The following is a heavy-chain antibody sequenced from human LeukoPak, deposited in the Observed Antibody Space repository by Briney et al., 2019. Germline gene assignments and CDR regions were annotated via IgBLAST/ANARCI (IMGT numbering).Heavy chain of an antibody. CDR2: IYHSGST. Sequence: SETLSLTCTVSGYSISSGYYWGWIRQPPGKGLEWIGSIYHSGSTYYNPSLKSRVTISVDTSKNQFSLKLSSVTAADTAVYYCARVQVCSSTCCYMASDYWGQGTLVTVSS. CDR3: ARVQVCSSTCCYMASDY. D-gene: IGHD2-2*02. V-gene: IGHV4-38-2*02. J-gene: IGHJ4*02. CDR1: GYSISSGYY.